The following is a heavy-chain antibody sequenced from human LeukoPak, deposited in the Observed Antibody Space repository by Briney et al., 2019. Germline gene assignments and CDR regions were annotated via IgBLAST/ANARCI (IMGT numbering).Heavy chain of an antibody. CDR1: GFTSDDYA. CDR3: AKAAYYDSSGYFDY. Sequence: QPGGSLRLSCAASGFTSDDYAMHSVRQAPGKGLEWVSGISWNSGSIGYADSVKGRFTISRDNAKNSLYLQMNSLRAEDTALYYCAKAAYYDSSGYFDYWGQGTLVTVSS. J-gene: IGHJ4*02. V-gene: IGHV3-9*02. CDR2: ISWNSGSI. D-gene: IGHD3-22*01.